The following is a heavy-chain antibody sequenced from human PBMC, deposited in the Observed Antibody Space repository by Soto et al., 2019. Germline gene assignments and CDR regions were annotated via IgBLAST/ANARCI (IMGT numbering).Heavy chain of an antibody. CDR2: IIPIFGTA. CDR1: GGTLSSYA. Sequence: ASVKVSCKASGGTLSSYAISWVRQAPGQGLEWMGGIIPIFGTANYAQKFQGRVTITADESTSTAYMELSSLRSEDTAVYYCARDLPAGTHYYYGMDVWGQGTTVTVSS. J-gene: IGHJ6*02. D-gene: IGHD6-13*01. CDR3: ARDLPAGTHYYYGMDV. V-gene: IGHV1-69*13.